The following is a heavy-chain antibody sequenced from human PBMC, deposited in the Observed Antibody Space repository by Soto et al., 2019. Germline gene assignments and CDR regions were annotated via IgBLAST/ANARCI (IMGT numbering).Heavy chain of an antibody. CDR3: ARDYYCSSPSCYYFDY. D-gene: IGHD2-2*01. J-gene: IGHJ4*02. CDR2: IWYDGSNK. CDR1: GFTFSSYG. V-gene: IGHV3-33*08. Sequence: GGSLRLSCAASGFTFSSYGMHWVRQAPGKGLEWVAVIWYDGSNKYYADSVKGRFTISRDNSKNTLYLQMNSLRAEDTAVYYCARDYYCSSPSCYYFDYWGQGTLVTVSS.